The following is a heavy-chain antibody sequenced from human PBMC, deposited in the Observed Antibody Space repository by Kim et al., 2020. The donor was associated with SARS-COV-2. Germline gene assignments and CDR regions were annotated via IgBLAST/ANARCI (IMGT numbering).Heavy chain of an antibody. CDR2: ISYDGSNK. D-gene: IGHD5-18*01. V-gene: IGHV3-30*04. Sequence: GGSLRLSCAASGFTFSSYAMHWVRQAPGKGLEWVAVISYDGSNKYYADSVKGRFTISRDNSKNTLYLQMNSLRAEDTAVYYCSSLDTAGESYYYGMAVWG. CDR3: SSLDTAGESYYYGMAV. CDR1: GFTFSSYA. J-gene: IGHJ6*01.